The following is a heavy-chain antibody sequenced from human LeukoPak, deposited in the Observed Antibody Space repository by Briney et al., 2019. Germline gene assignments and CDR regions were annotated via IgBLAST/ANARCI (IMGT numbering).Heavy chain of an antibody. CDR1: GYTFTSYG. Sequence: ASVKVSCXASGYTFTSYGINWVRQARGQGLEWMGWISAYAQKFQVRVTMTIDTSTGTAYMELRSLRSDDTAVYYCARRFNYYDSSGYYQGFYFDYWGLGTLVTVSS. V-gene: IGHV1-18*01. J-gene: IGHJ4*02. CDR2: ISAY. D-gene: IGHD3-22*01. CDR3: ARRFNYYDSSGYYQGFYFDY.